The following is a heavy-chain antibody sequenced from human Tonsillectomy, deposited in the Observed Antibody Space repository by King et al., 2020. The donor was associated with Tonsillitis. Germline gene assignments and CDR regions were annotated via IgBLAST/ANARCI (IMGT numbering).Heavy chain of an antibody. V-gene: IGHV4-39*01. CDR2: IYYSGST. J-gene: IGHJ6*02. Sequence: QLQESGPGLVKPSETLSLTCTVSGGSVSSSSYYCGWIRQPPGKGLEWIGRIYYSGSTYYNPSLKSRVTISVDTSKNQFSLKLSSVTAADTAVYYCARLHYYYGMDVWGQGTTVTVSS. CDR1: GGSVSSSSYY. CDR3: ARLHYYYGMDV.